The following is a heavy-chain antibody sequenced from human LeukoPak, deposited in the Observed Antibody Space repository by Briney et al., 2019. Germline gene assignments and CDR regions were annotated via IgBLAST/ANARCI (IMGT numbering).Heavy chain of an antibody. J-gene: IGHJ1*01. V-gene: IGHV3-30*18. D-gene: IGHD6-19*01. CDR1: GFTFSSYG. Sequence: PGGSLRLSCAASGFTFSSYGMHWVRQAPGKGLEWVAVISYDGSNKYYADSVKGRFTISGDNSKNTLYLQMNSLRPEDTAVYYCAKDQFSSGFEYFQHWGQGTLVTVSS. CDR3: AKDQFSSGFEYFQH. CDR2: ISYDGSNK.